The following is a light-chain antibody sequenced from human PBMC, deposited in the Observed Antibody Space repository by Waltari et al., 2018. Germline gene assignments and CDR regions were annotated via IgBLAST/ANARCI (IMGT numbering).Light chain of an antibody. V-gene: IGLV2-14*01. CDR1: SSDVDAYNH. Sequence: QSALTQPASVSGSPGQSITISCTGTSSDVDAYNHVSWYQQHPGKVPKVMIYDVNKRPSGVSNRFSGSKSGNTASLTISGLQSEDEADYYCSSFTSRRTLVFGGGTKLTVL. J-gene: IGLJ2*01. CDR3: SSFTSRRTLV. CDR2: DVN.